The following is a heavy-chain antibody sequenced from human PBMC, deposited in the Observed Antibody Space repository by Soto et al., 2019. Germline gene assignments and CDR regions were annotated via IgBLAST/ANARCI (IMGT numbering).Heavy chain of an antibody. Sequence: EVQLVESGGGLIQPGGSLRLSCAASGFTVSSNYMSWVRQAPGKGLEWVSVIYSGGSTYYAESVKGRFTISRDNSKNTLYLQMNSLRAEDTAVYYCARGCSGGSCYYYYGMDVCGQGTTVTVSS. CDR1: GFTVSSNY. J-gene: IGHJ6*02. V-gene: IGHV3-53*01. CDR3: ARGCSGGSCYYYYGMDV. CDR2: IYSGGST. D-gene: IGHD2-15*01.